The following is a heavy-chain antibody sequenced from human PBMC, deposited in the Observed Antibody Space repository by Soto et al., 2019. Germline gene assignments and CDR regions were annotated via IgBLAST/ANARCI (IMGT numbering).Heavy chain of an antibody. CDR3: ARAWNYYYYYGMDV. Sequence: SETLSLTCTVSGGSIISGDYYWIWIRQPPGKGLEWIGYIYYSGSTYYNPSLKSRVTISVDTSKNQFSLKLSSVTAADTAVYYCARAWNYYYYYGMDVWGQGTTVTVSS. CDR2: IYYSGST. V-gene: IGHV4-30-4*01. D-gene: IGHD1-7*01. CDR1: GGSIISGDYY. J-gene: IGHJ6*02.